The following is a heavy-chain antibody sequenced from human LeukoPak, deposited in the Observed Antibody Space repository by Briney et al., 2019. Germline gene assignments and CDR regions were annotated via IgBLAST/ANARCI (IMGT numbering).Heavy chain of an antibody. CDR2: IYYSGST. J-gene: IGHJ4*02. CDR3: ARSVDTSMVGDY. V-gene: IGHV4-59*01. D-gene: IGHD5-18*01. Sequence: SETLSLTCIVSGGSISNYYWSWIRQPPGKGLEWIGYIYYSGSTNYNPSLKNRVTISLDTSKNQFSLKLNSVTAAGTAVYYCARSVDTSMVGDYWGQGTLVTVSS. CDR1: GGSISNYY.